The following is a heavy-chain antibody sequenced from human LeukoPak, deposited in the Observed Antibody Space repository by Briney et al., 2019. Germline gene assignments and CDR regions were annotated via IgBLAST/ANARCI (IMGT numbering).Heavy chain of an antibody. CDR3: ARGLRGTWRLDDY. Sequence: GGSLRLSCAASGFTFNSYWMSWVRQTPEKGLEWVANINQDGSEKYYVDSVKGRFTISRDNAKSSLFLQMNSLRAEDTAVYYCARGLRGTWRLDDYWGQGTLVTVSS. V-gene: IGHV3-7*01. J-gene: IGHJ4*02. CDR2: INQDGSEK. D-gene: IGHD3-10*01. CDR1: GFTFNSYW.